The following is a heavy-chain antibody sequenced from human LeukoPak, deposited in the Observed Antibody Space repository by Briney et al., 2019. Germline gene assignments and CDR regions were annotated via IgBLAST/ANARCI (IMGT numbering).Heavy chain of an antibody. CDR2: IYSGGST. V-gene: IGHV3-53*01. J-gene: IGHJ4*02. CDR3: AREDYGSGSYEFDY. Sequence: GGSLRLSCAASGFTVSSNYMSWVRQAPGKGLEWVSVIYSGGSTYYADSVKGRFTISRDKSKNTLYLQMNSLRAEDTAVYYCAREDYGSGSYEFDYWGQGTLVTVSS. CDR1: GFTVSSNY. D-gene: IGHD3-10*01.